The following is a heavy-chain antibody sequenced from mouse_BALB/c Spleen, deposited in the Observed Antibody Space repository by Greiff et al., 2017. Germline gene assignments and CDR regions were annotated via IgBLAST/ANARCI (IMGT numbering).Heavy chain of an antibody. CDR2: ISSGGSYT. CDR1: GFTFSSYA. D-gene: IGHD2-12*01. Sequence: EVKLVESGGGLVKPGGSLKLSCAASGFTFSSYAMSWVRQSPEKRLEWVAEISSGGSYTYYPDTVTGRFTISRDNAKNTLYLEMSSLRSEDTAMYYCARDYDYYAMDYWGQGTSVTVSS. J-gene: IGHJ4*01. CDR3: ARDYDYYAMDY. V-gene: IGHV5-9-4*01.